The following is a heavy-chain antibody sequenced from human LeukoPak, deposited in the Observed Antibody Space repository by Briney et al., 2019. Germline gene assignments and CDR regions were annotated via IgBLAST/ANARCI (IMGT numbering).Heavy chain of an antibody. J-gene: IGHJ5*02. D-gene: IGHD6-19*01. CDR1: GGTLSSYA. CDR2: IIPIFGTA. V-gene: IGHV1-69*06. Sequence: SSVHVSYKPCGGTLSSYAIIRVQQAPGQAREWTGGIIPIFGTANYAQKFEGRVTITADKSTRTAYMAVSSVRSEDRGVYYCARAQSGYSSGWYGRWWCDPWGQGTLVTVSS. CDR3: ARAQSGYSSGWYGRWWCDP.